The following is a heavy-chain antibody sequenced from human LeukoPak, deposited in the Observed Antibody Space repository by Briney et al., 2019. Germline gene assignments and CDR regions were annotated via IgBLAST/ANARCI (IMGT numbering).Heavy chain of an antibody. Sequence: GGSLRLSCADSGLTFRNYWMHWVRQAPGKGLVWVSRINSDGSSTSYADSVKGRFTISRDDAKNSLYLQMNSLRAEDTAVYYCARGGHSKQDHGLDYWGQGTLVTVSS. J-gene: IGHJ4*02. D-gene: IGHD4-17*01. CDR2: INSDGSST. CDR3: ARGGHSKQDHGLDY. V-gene: IGHV3-74*01. CDR1: GLTFRNYW.